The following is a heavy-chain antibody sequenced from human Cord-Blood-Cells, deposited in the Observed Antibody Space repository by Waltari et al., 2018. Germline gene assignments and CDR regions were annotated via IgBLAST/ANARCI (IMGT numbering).Heavy chain of an antibody. CDR2: IYHSGST. Sequence: QVQLQELGPGLVKPSETLSLTCAVSGYSISSGYYWGWIRQPPGKGLEWIGSIYHSGSTYYNPSLKSRITISVDTSKNQFSLKLSSVTAADTAVYYCARDISPFDAFDIWGQGTMVTVSS. D-gene: IGHD3-9*01. CDR1: GYSISSGYY. CDR3: ARDISPFDAFDI. V-gene: IGHV4-38-2*02. J-gene: IGHJ3*02.